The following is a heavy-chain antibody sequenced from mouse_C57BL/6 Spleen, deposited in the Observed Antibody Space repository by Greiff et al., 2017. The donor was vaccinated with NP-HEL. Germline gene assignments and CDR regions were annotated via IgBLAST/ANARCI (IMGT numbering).Heavy chain of an antibody. CDR3: ARHEGNYGSYFDY. V-gene: IGHV5-6*02. J-gene: IGHJ2*01. Sequence: DVKLVESGGDLVKPGGSLKLSCAASGFTFSSYGMSWVRQTPDKRLEWVATISSGGSYTYYPDRVKGRCTISGNNDKNTLYMQMSSLKSEDTAMYYCARHEGNYGSYFDYWGQGTTLTVSS. CDR2: ISSGGSYT. CDR1: GFTFSSYG. D-gene: IGHD2-1*01.